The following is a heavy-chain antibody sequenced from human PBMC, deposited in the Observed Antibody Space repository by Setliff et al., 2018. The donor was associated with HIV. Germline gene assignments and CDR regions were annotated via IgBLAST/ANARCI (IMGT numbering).Heavy chain of an antibody. V-gene: IGHV4-4*02. CDR2: IYHSGST. D-gene: IGHD6-19*01. CDR1: GGSISSSNW. Sequence: SETLSLTCAVSGGSISSSNWWSWVRQPPGKGLEWIGEIYHSGSTNYNPSLKSRVTISVDKSKNQFSLKLSSVTAADTAVYYCARDRGYSSGWYGHYYYMDVWGKGTTVTVS. J-gene: IGHJ6*03. CDR3: ARDRGYSSGWYGHYYYMDV.